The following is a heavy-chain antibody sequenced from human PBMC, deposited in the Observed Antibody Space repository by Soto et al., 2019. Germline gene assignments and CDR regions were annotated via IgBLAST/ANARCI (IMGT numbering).Heavy chain of an antibody. CDR1: GGSISSRSYT. V-gene: IGHV4-61*01. CDR2: TYYSGST. J-gene: IGHJ5*02. Sequence: LSLTRIASGGSISSRSYTTSWIRQPRLKGLEWIGYTYYSGSTSYNPALKSRVTISVDTAKNQFSLNLTSVAAADTAVYYCARVVKYGATWSSGFGAWGERTQV. CDR3: ARVVKYGATWSSGFGA. D-gene: IGHD2-8*01.